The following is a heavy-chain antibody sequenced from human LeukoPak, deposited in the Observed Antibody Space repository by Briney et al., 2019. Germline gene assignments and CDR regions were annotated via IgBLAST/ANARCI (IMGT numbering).Heavy chain of an antibody. CDR3: ARHDYDIFSAWFDP. Sequence: SVKVSCKASGGTFSSYAISWVRQAPGQGLEWMGRIIPILGIANYAQKFQGRVTITADKSTSTAYMELSSLRSEDTAVYYRARHDYDIFSAWFDPWGQGTLVTVSS. J-gene: IGHJ5*02. D-gene: IGHD3-9*01. CDR1: GGTFSSYA. V-gene: IGHV1-69*04. CDR2: IIPILGIA.